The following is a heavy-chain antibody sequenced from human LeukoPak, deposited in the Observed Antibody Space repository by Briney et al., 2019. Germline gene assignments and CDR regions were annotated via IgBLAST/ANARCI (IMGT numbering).Heavy chain of an antibody. CDR3: ARYFAETAEYYFDY. Sequence: SVKVSCKASGGTFSSYAISWVRQAPGQGLEWMGGIIPIFGKANYAKKFQGRVTITADISTRTSYMELSSLRSEDTAVYYRARYFAETAEYYFDYWGQGTLVTVSS. D-gene: IGHD3-9*01. J-gene: IGHJ4*02. CDR1: GGTFSSYA. V-gene: IGHV1-69*06. CDR2: IIPIFGKA.